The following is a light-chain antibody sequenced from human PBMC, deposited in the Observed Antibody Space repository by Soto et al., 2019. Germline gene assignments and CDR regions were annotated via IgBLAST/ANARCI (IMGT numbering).Light chain of an antibody. J-gene: IGLJ1*01. CDR3: SSYTSTSTLV. Sequence: QSALTQPASVSGSPGQSITISCTGTSSDVGGYNYVSWYQQHPGKAPKLMISEVSNRPSGVSDRFSGSKSGNTASLTISGLHNEDEADYYCSSYTSTSTLVFGTGTKLTVL. V-gene: IGLV2-14*03. CDR2: EVS. CDR1: SSDVGGYNY.